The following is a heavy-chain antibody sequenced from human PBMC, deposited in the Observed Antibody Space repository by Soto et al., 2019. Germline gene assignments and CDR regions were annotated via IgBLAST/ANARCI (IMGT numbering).Heavy chain of an antibody. D-gene: IGHD6-19*01. CDR3: ARDAGYEAGSGVDY. Sequence: SETLSLTCAVYGGSFSGYYWSWIRQPPGKGLEWIGYIYYSGSTYYNPSLKSRVTISVDTSKNQFSLKLSSVTAADTAVYYCARDAGYEAGSGVDYWGQGTLVTVSS. CDR1: GGSFSGYY. V-gene: IGHV4-59*12. J-gene: IGHJ4*02. CDR2: IYYSGST.